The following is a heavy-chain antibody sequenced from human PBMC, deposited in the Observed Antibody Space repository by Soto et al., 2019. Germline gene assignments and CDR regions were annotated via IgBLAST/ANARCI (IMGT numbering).Heavy chain of an antibody. CDR1: GGSISSSSYY. V-gene: IGHV4-31*03. CDR3: ARGAHYSSPFRWFDP. J-gene: IGHJ5*02. Sequence: PSETLSLTCTVSGGSISSSSYYWGWIRQPPGKGQEWIGYIYYSGSTYYNPSLKSRVTISVDTSKNQFSLKLSSVTAADTAVYYCARGAHYSSPFRWFDPWGQGTLVTV. D-gene: IGHD6-13*01. CDR2: IYYSGST.